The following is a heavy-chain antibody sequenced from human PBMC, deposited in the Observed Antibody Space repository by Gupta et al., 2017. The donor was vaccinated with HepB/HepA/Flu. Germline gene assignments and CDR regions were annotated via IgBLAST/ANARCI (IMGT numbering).Heavy chain of an antibody. CDR3: AGGLSPDSGWHDSFHY. J-gene: IGHJ4*02. Sequence: QLRLQQSGPGLVKPSETLSLTCAVSSGSFSRSGYYWAWIRQPPGKGLECIATIYYGGSTYYRPSLKSRATVAVDTSKNLFSLRLNSVTAADSAVYYCAGGLSPDSGWHDSFHYWGQGTLVTVSS. V-gene: IGHV4-39*01. CDR1: SGSFSRSGYY. D-gene: IGHD5-12*01. CDR2: IYYGGST.